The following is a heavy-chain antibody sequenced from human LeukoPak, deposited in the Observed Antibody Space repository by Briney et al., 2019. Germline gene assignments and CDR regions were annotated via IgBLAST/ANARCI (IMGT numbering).Heavy chain of an antibody. CDR1: GYSFSNYW. CDR3: ARQGDGAFDY. CDR2: IYPGDSDT. D-gene: IGHD3-16*01. Sequence: GESLKICCKGSGYSFSNYWIGWVRQMPGKGLEWMGIIYPGDSDTRNSPSFQGQVTISADKSITTAYLQWSSLKASDTAMYYCARQGDGAFDYWGQGTLVTVSS. V-gene: IGHV5-51*01. J-gene: IGHJ4*02.